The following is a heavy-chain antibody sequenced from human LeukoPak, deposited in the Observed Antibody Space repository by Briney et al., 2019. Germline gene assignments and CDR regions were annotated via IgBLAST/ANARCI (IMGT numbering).Heavy chain of an antibody. CDR1: GGSISSGTYY. CDR2: IYTSGST. V-gene: IGHV4-61*02. Sequence: SSETLSLTCTVSGGSISSGTYYWTWIRQPAGKGLEWIGRIYTSGSTNYNPSLKSRVTISVDTSKNQFSLKLSSVTAADTAVYYCARDLSYNNWFDPWGQGTLVTVSS. D-gene: IGHD2-2*02. J-gene: IGHJ5*02. CDR3: ARDLSYNNWFDP.